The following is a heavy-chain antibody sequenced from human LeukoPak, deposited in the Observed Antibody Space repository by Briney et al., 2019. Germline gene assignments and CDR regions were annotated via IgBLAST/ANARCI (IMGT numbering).Heavy chain of an antibody. CDR1: GFTFSDYY. CDR2: ISSSSSYT. J-gene: IGHJ5*02. V-gene: IGHV3-11*06. D-gene: IGHD6-6*01. CDR3: ATDVYNSSSVDWFDP. Sequence: PGGSLRLFCAACGFTFSDYYVSWMRQAPGKGLEWVSYISSSSSYTNYADSVKGRFTISRDNAKNSLYLQMNSLRVEDTAVYYCATDVYNSSSVDWFDPWGQGTLVTVSS.